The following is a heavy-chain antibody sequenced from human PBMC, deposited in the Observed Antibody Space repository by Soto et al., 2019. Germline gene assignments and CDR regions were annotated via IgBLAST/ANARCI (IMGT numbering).Heavy chain of an antibody. CDR2: IYHSGST. CDR1: GASISSGGYS. CDR3: ARVPYDYVWGRFDAFDI. Sequence: QLQLQESGSGLVKPSQTLSLTCAVSGASISSGGYSWSWIRQPPGKGLEWIGYIYHSGSTYYNPSLKSRVTISVDSCKNQFSLKLSSVTAADTAVYYCARVPYDYVWGRFDAFDIWGQGTMVTVSS. D-gene: IGHD3-16*01. J-gene: IGHJ3*02. V-gene: IGHV4-30-2*01.